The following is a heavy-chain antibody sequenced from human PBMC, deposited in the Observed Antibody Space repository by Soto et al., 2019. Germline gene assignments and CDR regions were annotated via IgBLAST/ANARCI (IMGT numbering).Heavy chain of an antibody. V-gene: IGHV4-39*02. CDR3: ARDTSSTSLRAEYFQF. CDR2: VHHSVTT. D-gene: IGHD6-13*01. CDR1: GGPVGYTSFY. J-gene: IGHJ1*01. Sequence: SETLSLTCDVSGGPVGYTSFYWGWLRQSPGKGMEWIGSVHHSVTTYYNPSLKGRVTISMDTSKNQFSLRLTSVTAADTAVYYCARDTSSTSLRAEYFQFWGQGTQVTVSS.